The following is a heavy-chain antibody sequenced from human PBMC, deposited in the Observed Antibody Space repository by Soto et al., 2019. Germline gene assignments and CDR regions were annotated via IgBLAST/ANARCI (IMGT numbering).Heavy chain of an antibody. CDR3: ARGWGLDP. CDR1: GFTFNSYW. J-gene: IGHJ5*02. CDR2: IKQDGSEK. Sequence: EVQLVESGGGLVQPGGSLRLSCAASGFTFNSYWMTWVRQAPGKGLEWVANIKQDGSEKYYVDSVKGRFTISRDNAKNSLYLQMNRRRAEDTAVDYCARGWGLDPWGQGTLVTVSS. D-gene: IGHD1-26*01. V-gene: IGHV3-7*04.